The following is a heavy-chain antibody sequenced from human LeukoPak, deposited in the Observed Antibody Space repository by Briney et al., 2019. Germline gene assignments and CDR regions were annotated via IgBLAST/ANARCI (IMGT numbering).Heavy chain of an antibody. CDR2: ISSSGSTI. V-gene: IGHV3-48*03. CDR3: AELGITMIGGV. D-gene: IGHD3-10*02. Sequence: HPGGSLRLSCAASGFTFSSYEMNWVRQAPGKVLEWVSYISSSGSTIYYADSVKGRFTISRDNAKNSLYLQMNSLRAEDTAVYYCAELGITMIGGVWGKGTTATISS. J-gene: IGHJ6*04. CDR1: GFTFSSYE.